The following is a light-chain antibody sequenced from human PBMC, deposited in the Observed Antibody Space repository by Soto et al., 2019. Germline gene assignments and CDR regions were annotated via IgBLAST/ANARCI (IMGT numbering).Light chain of an antibody. CDR1: SSDISAYDF. J-gene: IGLJ1*01. CDR2: EVS. V-gene: IGLV2-14*03. CDR3: SSYTSSSTRV. Sequence: QSDLNKPAYVSGSPGQSITISCTGTSSDISAYDFVSWYQQHPDKAHKLMIYEVSNRPSGVSNRFSGSKSVNTATLTISGLQAEDEADYYCSSYTSSSTRVFGTGTKVTVL.